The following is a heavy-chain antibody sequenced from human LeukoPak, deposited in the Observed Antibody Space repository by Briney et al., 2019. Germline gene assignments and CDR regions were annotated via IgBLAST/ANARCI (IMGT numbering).Heavy chain of an antibody. D-gene: IGHD3-22*01. Sequence: SETLSLTCTVSGDSISSFYWSWIRQPAGQGLEWIGRIYTSGSTNYKPSLKSRVTMSVDTSKNQFSLKVSSVTAADTAVYYCASHLGSGYTFGYWGQGTLVTVSS. CDR1: GDSISSFY. CDR2: IYTSGST. V-gene: IGHV4-4*07. J-gene: IGHJ4*02. CDR3: ASHLGSGYTFGY.